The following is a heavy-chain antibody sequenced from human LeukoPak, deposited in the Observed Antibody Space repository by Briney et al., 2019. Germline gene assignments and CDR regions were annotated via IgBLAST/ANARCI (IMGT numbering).Heavy chain of an antibody. V-gene: IGHV1-18*01. CDR2: ISAYNGNT. D-gene: IGHD3-22*01. CDR1: GYTFTSYG. CDR3: ARDPGGGAEYYYDSSGYARN. Sequence: ASVKVSCKASGYTFTSYGISWVRQAPGQGLEWMGWISAYNGNTNYAQKLQGRVTMTTDTSTSTAYMELRSLRSDDTAVYYCARDPGGGAEYYYDSSGYARNWGQGTLVTVSS. J-gene: IGHJ4*02.